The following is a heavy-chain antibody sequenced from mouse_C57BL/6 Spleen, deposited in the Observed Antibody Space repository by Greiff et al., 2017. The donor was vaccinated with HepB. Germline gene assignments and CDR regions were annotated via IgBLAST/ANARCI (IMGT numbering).Heavy chain of an antibody. Sequence: EVKLMESGGGLVQPKGTLKLSCAVSGFTFNTYAMHWVRQAPGKGLEWVARIRSKSSNYATYYADSVKDRFTIDRDDSQSMLYLQMNNLKTEDTAMYYCVRDGGDDGYYVWDFDVWGTGTTVTVSS. CDR3: VRDGGDDGYYVWDFDV. CDR2: IRSKSSNYAT. D-gene: IGHD2-3*01. CDR1: GFTFNTYA. J-gene: IGHJ1*03. V-gene: IGHV10-3*01.